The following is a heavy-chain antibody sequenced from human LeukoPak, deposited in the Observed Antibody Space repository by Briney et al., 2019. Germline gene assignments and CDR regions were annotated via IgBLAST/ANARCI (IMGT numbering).Heavy chain of an antibody. CDR2: FYHEDGET. J-gene: IGHJ4*02. CDR1: GYTLTELS. Sequence: ASVTVSCKVSGYTLTELSMHWVRQAPGKGSEWRGGFYHEDGETIYAQKFQSRVTMTEDTSTDTAYMELSSLRSEDTAVYYCATASIRTYYYDSSGYYSPLGYWGQGTLVTVSS. V-gene: IGHV1-24*01. CDR3: ATASIRTYYYDSSGYYSPLGY. D-gene: IGHD3-22*01.